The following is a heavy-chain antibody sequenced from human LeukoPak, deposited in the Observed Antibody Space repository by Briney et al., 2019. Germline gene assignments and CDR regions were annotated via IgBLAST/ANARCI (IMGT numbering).Heavy chain of an antibody. CDR3: AKFALRYCSGGSCHPFDY. D-gene: IGHD2-15*01. J-gene: IGHJ4*02. CDR2: ISGSGGST. Sequence: GGSLRLSCAASGFTFSSYGMSWVCQAPGKGLEWVSAISGSGGSTYYADSVKGRSIISRDNSKNTLYLQMNSLRAEDTAVYYCAKFALRYCSGGSCHPFDYWGQGTLVTVSS. CDR1: GFTFSSYG. V-gene: IGHV3-23*01.